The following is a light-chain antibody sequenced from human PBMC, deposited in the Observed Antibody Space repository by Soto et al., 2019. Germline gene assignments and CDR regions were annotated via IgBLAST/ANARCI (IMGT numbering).Light chain of an antibody. CDR2: DVI. Sequence: QSALTQPASVSGSPGQSITISCTGTSIDVGGYNYVSWYQQHTGKSPKLMIYDVINRPSGVSNRFSGSKSGNTASLTISGLQAGDEADYYCSSYSSSSTRVFGGGTQLTVL. J-gene: IGLJ3*02. CDR1: SIDVGGYNY. CDR3: SSYSSSSTRV. V-gene: IGLV2-14*03.